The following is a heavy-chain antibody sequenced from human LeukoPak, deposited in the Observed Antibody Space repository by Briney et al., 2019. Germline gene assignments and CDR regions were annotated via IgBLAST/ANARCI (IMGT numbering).Heavy chain of an antibody. CDR2: MNPNSGNT. CDR3: ARGTVCGSGGKCSGSWYYDY. Sequence: ASVKVSCKASGYTFTSYDINWVRQATGQGLEWMGWMNPNSGNTGYAQKFQGRVAMTRNTSISTAYMELSSLRSEDTAVYYCARGTVCGSGGKCSGSWYYDYWGQGTLVTVSS. J-gene: IGHJ4*02. V-gene: IGHV1-8*01. D-gene: IGHD6-13*01. CDR1: GYTFTSYD.